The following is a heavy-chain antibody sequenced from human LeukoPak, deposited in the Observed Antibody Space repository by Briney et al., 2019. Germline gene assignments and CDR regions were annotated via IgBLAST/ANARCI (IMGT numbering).Heavy chain of an antibody. CDR2: ISCSGSST. V-gene: IGHV3-23*01. CDR1: GFTLSSYA. D-gene: IGHD4-17*01. Sequence: GGSLRLSCAASGFTLSSYAMSWVRQAPGKGMEWVSAISCSGSSTYYAESVKGRFTIFRENSKNTLYLQMNSLRAEDTTVHYCATDDYGVPGATDYWGHGTLWSVSS. J-gene: IGHJ4*01. CDR3: ATDDYGVPGATDY.